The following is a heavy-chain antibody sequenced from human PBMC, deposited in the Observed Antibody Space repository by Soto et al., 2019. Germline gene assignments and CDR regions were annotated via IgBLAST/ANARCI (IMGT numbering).Heavy chain of an antibody. J-gene: IGHJ4*02. CDR1: GFTFSDYY. D-gene: IGHD4-4*01. CDR2: ISGDGRST. CDR3: ATFPRSSKRGY. Sequence: GGSLRLSCAASGFTFSDYYMAWIRQAPGRGLEWISFISGDGRSTRYADSVKGRFTISRDNAKNSLYLQMNSLGAEDTAVYYCATFPRSSKRGYWGQGTLVTVSS. V-gene: IGHV3-11*06.